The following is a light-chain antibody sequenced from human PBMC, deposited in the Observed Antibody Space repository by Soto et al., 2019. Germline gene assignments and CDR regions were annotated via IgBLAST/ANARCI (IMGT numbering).Light chain of an antibody. J-gene: IGKJ4*01. CDR3: QQYYSTPLT. Sequence: DIVMTQSPDSLAVSLGERATINCKSSQTVLYTSNNKNYLAWYQQKPGQPPKLLIYWASTRASGVPGRFSGSGSGTDFTLTIISLKAEDVAVYYCQQYYSTPLTFGGGTKVEIK. CDR1: QTVLYTSNNKNY. V-gene: IGKV4-1*01. CDR2: WAS.